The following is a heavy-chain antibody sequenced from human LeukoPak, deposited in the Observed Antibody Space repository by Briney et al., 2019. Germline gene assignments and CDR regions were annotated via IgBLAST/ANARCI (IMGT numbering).Heavy chain of an antibody. J-gene: IGHJ5*02. Sequence: SETLSLTCTVSGGSISSGGYYWSWIRQHPGKGLEWIGYIYYSGSTYYNPSLKSRVTISVDTSKNLFSLKLSSVTAADTAVYYCARDGPYCSSTSCTTGFDPWGQGTLVTVSS. D-gene: IGHD2-2*01. CDR1: GGSISSGGYY. CDR3: ARDGPYCSSTSCTTGFDP. V-gene: IGHV4-31*03. CDR2: IYYSGST.